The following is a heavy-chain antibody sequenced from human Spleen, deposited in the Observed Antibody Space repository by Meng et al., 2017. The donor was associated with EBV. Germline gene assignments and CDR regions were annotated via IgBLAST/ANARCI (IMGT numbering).Heavy chain of an antibody. CDR3: ARGGIDF. J-gene: IGHJ4*02. CDR2: MNPGSGNT. Sequence: QVQLVQSGAGVKNPGASVKVSCKASGYTFSVYDITWVRQAAGQGLEWMGWMNPGSGNTVYAQKFQGRVTMTRNTSITTAYMELSNLRSEDAAVYYCARGGIDFWGQGTLVTVSS. V-gene: IGHV1-8*01. CDR1: GYTFSVYD.